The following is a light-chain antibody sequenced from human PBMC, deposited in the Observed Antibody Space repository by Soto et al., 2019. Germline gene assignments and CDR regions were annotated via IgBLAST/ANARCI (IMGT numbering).Light chain of an antibody. CDR2: DAS. J-gene: IGKJ1*01. Sequence: DIQMTQSPSTLYASVGDRVTITCRASENINTWLDWYQQKHGKAPKVLIYDASTLQSGVPSRFSGSVSATEFSFTFCSLQLADFVTDYCQQYNTYWTSGQGPKVDI. CDR3: QQYNTYWT. CDR1: ENINTW. V-gene: IGKV1-5*01.